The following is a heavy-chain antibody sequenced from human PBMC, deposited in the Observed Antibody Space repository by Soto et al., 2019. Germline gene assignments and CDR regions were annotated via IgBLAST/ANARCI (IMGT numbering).Heavy chain of an antibody. CDR2: ISSSSSYI. Sequence: GGSLRLSCAASGFTFSSYSMNWVRQAPGKGLEWVSSISSSSSYIYYADSVKGRFTISRDNAKNSLYLQMNSLRAEDTAVYYCAREGSYHHYKEYYFDYWGQGTLVTVSS. CDR3: AREGSYHHYKEYYFDY. J-gene: IGHJ4*02. V-gene: IGHV3-21*01. D-gene: IGHD1-26*01. CDR1: GFTFSSYS.